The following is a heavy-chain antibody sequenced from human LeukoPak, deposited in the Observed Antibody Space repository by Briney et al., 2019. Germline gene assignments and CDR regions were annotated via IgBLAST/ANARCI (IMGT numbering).Heavy chain of an antibody. J-gene: IGHJ3*02. CDR1: GGSVNSRSYC. CDR2: IYYNGNT. V-gene: IGHV4-61*01. D-gene: IGHD3-10*01. Sequence: SETLSLTCTVSGGSVNSRSYCWNWIRQPPGKGLEWIGYIYYNGNTNYNPSLKSRVTISVDTSKNQFSLKLTSVTAANTALYYCARDRGDYYGSGTYYLDSFDIWGQGAMVTVSS. CDR3: ARDRGDYYGSGTYYLDSFDI.